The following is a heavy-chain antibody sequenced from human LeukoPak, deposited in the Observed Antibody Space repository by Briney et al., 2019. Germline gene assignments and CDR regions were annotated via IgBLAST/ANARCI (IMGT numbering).Heavy chain of an antibody. CDR1: GFIFSSYS. CDR2: ISSGSNTI. J-gene: IGHJ4*02. CDR3: ARARLAVSGNYFEN. V-gene: IGHV3-48*01. Sequence: PGGSLRLSCAASGFIFSSYSMNWVRQAPGKGLEWVSYISSGSNTIYYADSVKGRFTSSRDNAKNSLYLQMNSLRVEDTAVYHCARARLAVSGNYFENWGQGTLVTVSS. D-gene: IGHD6-19*01.